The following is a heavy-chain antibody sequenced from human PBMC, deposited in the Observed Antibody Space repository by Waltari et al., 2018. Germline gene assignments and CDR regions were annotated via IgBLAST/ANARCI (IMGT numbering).Heavy chain of an antibody. V-gene: IGHV5-51*01. D-gene: IGHD2-2*01. CDR2: IYPGDSDT. Sequence: EVQLVQSGAEVKKPGESLKISCKGSGYSFTSYWIGWVRQLPGKGLEWMGIIYPGDSDTRYSPSFQGQVTISADKSISTAYLQWSSLKASDTAMYYWARRVIVVGPAAIGDAFDIWGQGTMVTVSS. CDR3: ARRVIVVGPAAIGDAFDI. J-gene: IGHJ3*02. CDR1: GYSFTSYW.